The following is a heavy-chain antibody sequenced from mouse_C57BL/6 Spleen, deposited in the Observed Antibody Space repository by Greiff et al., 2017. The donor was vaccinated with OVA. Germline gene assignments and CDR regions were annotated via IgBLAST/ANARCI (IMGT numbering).Heavy chain of an antibody. D-gene: IGHD2-2*01. CDR2: IWRGGST. V-gene: IGHV2-5*01. CDR3: AKNRDYGSYYFDY. J-gene: IGHJ2*01. Sequence: QVQLQQSGPGLVQPSQSLSITCTVSGFSLTSYGVHWVRQSPGKGLEWLGVIWRGGSTDYNAAFMSRLSITKDNSKSQVFFKMNSLQADDTAIYYCAKNRDYGSYYFDYWGQGTTLTVSS. CDR1: GFSLTSYG.